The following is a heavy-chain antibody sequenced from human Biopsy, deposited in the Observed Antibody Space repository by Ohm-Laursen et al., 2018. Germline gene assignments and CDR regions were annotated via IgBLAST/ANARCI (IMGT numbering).Heavy chain of an antibody. CDR3: ARDRGYYSDRTVPGYFDL. CDR2: VYYTGST. J-gene: IGHJ2*01. Sequence: SETLSLTCIVSGDSISSYYWSWIRQPPGKGLQGIGYVYYTGSTDYNPSLQSRVTISVDTSKNHFSLRLRSVTPADTAIYYCARDRGYYSDRTVPGYFDLWGRGTLVTVSS. D-gene: IGHD3-22*01. V-gene: IGHV4-59*01. CDR1: GDSISSYY.